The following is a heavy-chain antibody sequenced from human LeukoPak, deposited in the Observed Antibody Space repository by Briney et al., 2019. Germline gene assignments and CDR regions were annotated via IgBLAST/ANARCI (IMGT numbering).Heavy chain of an antibody. CDR3: ARDPRSKSGDRSDY. D-gene: IGHD7-27*01. V-gene: IGHV3-53*01. CDR1: GFTVSSNY. Sequence: GGSLRLSCAVSGFTVSSNYMTWVRQAPGKGLEWVSVIYSGGTTYYADSVKGRFTISRDNAKNSLYLQMNSLRGEDTAVYYCARDPRSKSGDRSDYWGQGTLVTVSS. J-gene: IGHJ4*02. CDR2: IYSGGTT.